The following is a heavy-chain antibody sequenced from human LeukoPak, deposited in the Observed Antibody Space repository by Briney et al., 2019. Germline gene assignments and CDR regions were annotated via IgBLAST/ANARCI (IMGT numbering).Heavy chain of an antibody. V-gene: IGHV4-39*07. CDR1: GGSISSSSYY. CDR2: IYYSGST. CDR3: ASGTGGGNPFDY. Sequence: SETLSLTCTVSGGSISSSSYYWGWIRQPPGKGLEWIGSIYYSGSTYYNPSLKSRVTISVDTSKNQFSLKLSSVPAADTAVYYCASGTGGGNPFDYWGQGTLVTVSS. D-gene: IGHD4-23*01. J-gene: IGHJ4*02.